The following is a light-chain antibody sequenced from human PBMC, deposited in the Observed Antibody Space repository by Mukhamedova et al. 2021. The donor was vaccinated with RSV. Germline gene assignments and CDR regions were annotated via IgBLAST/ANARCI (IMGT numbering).Light chain of an antibody. J-gene: IGKJ1*01. CDR1: QFISRY. Sequence: QFISRYLNWFQQKPGKAPNLLIYAASTLQSGVPSRFSGSGFGTDFTLTITSLQPEDFVIYYCQQSYGTPPWTFGQGTKVE. V-gene: IGKV1-39*01. CDR3: QQSYGTPPWT. CDR2: AAS.